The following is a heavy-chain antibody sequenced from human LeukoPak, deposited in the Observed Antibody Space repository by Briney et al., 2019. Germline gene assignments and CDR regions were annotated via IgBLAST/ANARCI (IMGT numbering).Heavy chain of an antibody. CDR2: ISYSGYT. CDR3: ARGRNDNGGMFFDS. V-gene: IGHV4-59*01. Sequence: SETLSLTCTVSGASIRSYYWSWIRHAPGKGLEWVGIISYSGYTSYSPSLKSRVAISVDTSKSQFSLRLTSMTAADTAIYYCARGRNDNGGMFFDSWAQGTLVTVSS. CDR1: GASIRSYY. D-gene: IGHD4-23*01. J-gene: IGHJ4*02.